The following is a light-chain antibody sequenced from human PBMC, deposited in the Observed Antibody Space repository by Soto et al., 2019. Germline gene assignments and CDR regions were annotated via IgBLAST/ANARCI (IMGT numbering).Light chain of an antibody. CDR3: CSYAGSSTLV. CDR1: SSDVGSYKF. V-gene: IGLV2-23*01. CDR2: EGS. Sequence: QSALTQPASVSGSPGQSITISCTGTSSDVGSYKFVSWYQQHPGKAPKLMIYEGSKRPSGVSNRFSGSKSGNTASLTISGLHAEDEDDYYCCSYAGSSTLVFGGGTKLTVL. J-gene: IGLJ2*01.